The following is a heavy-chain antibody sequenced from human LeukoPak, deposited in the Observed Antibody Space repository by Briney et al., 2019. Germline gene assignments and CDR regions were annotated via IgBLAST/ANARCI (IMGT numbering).Heavy chain of an antibody. Sequence: GGSLRLSCAASGFIFSSYSIHWVRQSPGKGLEWVAVVSYDESNEYYADSVKGRFTISRDNSKNTLYLQMNSLTTEDTAVYYCAREGWVGEFFDYWGQGTLVTVSS. CDR1: GFIFSSYS. CDR2: VSYDESNE. CDR3: AREGWVGEFFDY. J-gene: IGHJ4*02. V-gene: IGHV3-30-3*01. D-gene: IGHD3-10*01.